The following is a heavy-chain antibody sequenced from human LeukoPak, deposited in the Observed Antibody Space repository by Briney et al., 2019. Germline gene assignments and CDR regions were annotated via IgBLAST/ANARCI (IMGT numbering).Heavy chain of an antibody. D-gene: IGHD3-10*01. V-gene: IGHV3-48*03. Sequence: GGSLRLSCAASGFIFSSYEMNWVRQAPGKGLEWVSYISTSGSTIYYADSVKGRFTISRDNVKKSLYLQMNSLRAEDTAVYYCARDSAYGSGSYYNPNWFDPWGQGTLVTVSS. CDR2: ISTSGSTI. J-gene: IGHJ5*02. CDR1: GFIFSSYE. CDR3: ARDSAYGSGSYYNPNWFDP.